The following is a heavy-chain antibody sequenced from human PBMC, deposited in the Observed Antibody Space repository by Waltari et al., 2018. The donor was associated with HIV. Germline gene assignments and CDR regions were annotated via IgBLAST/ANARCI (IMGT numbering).Heavy chain of an antibody. D-gene: IGHD4-17*01. CDR2: IRGKPNSYAT. V-gene: IGHV3-73*01. J-gene: IGHJ5*02. Sequence: SGFSFSGSAMHWVRQASRKGLEWVGRIRGKPNSYATAYAESLKGRFTISRDDSKNTAYLQMNSLKTEDTAVYYCTKSVGDSARGWFDPWGQGTLVTVSS. CDR1: GFSFSGSA. CDR3: TKSVGDSARGWFDP.